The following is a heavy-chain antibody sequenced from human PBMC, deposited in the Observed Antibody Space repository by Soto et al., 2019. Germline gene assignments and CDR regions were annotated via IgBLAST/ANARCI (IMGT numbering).Heavy chain of an antibody. D-gene: IGHD3-3*01. CDR1: GGTFSSYA. J-gene: IGHJ3*02. Sequence: SVKVSCKASGGTFSSYAISWVRQAPEQGLEWMGGIIPIFGTANYAQKFQGRVTTTRDTSASTAYMELSSPRSEDTAVYYCARDMKYYDLSSGSLRAFDIWSQGTMVTVSS. V-gene: IGHV1-69*05. CDR2: IIPIFGTA. CDR3: ARDMKYYDLSSGSLRAFDI.